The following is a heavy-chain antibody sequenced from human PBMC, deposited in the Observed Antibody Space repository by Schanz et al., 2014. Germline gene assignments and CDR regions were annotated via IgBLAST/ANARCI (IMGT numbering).Heavy chain of an antibody. V-gene: IGHV3-23*04. CDR3: AKNQYDDVGLSSFYFDF. CDR2: ISGSGGST. J-gene: IGHJ4*02. CDR1: TFTFSSDW. D-gene: IGHD3-10*02. Sequence: EVQLAESGGGLVQPGGSLRLSCAASTFTFSSDWMSWVRQAPGKGLEWVSAISGSGGSTYYADSVKGRFTISRDNSKNALYLQMNSLRPEDTAIYYCAKNQYDDVGLSSFYFDFWGQGTLVTVSS.